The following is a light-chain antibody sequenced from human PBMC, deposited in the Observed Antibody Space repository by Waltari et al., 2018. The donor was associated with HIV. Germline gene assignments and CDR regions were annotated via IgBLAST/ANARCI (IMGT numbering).Light chain of an antibody. CDR3: QHRSNWPPLT. CDR1: QSVRNNY. CDR2: GAS. J-gene: IGKJ4*01. V-gene: IGKV3D-20*02. Sequence: EIVLTQSPGTLSLSPGERATLSCRASQSVRNNYLVWYQKKPGQAPRLLVYGASSRATGIPDRFSGSGSGTDFTLTITSLEPEDFAVYYCQHRSNWPPLTFGGGTKVEIK.